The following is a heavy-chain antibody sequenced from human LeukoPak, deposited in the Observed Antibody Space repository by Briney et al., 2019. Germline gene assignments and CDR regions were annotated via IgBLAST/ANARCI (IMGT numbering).Heavy chain of an antibody. Sequence: GGSLRLSCAASGFTFSSYSMNWVRQAPGKGLEWVGRATNKANNYTSQYAASVKDRFTISRDESKNSLYLQMNSLKTEDTAVYYCARRAYDVPYFDYWGQGTLVTVSS. V-gene: IGHV3-72*01. CDR2: ATNKANNYTS. CDR3: ARRAYDVPYFDY. CDR1: GFTFSSYS. J-gene: IGHJ4*02. D-gene: IGHD2-21*01.